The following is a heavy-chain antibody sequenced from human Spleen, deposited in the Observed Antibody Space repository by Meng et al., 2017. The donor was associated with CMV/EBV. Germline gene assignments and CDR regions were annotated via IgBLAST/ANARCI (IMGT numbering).Heavy chain of an antibody. V-gene: IGHV3-21*01. D-gene: IGHD5-18*01. CDR2: ISSRSTYI. CDR3: ARDRGYSHGYAFGS. J-gene: IGHJ4*02. CDR1: GFNFRTYS. Sequence: GESLKISCVASGFNFRTYSMNWVRQAPGKGLEWISSISSRSTYISYADSLKGRFIISRDNAMNSLYLQINGLRAEDTAVYYCARDRGYSHGYAFGSWGQGTVVTVSS.